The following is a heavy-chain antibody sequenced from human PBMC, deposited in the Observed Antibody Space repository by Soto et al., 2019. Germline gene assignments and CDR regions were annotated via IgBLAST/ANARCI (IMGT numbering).Heavy chain of an antibody. J-gene: IGHJ4*02. CDR2: INHSGST. CDR1: GGSFSGYY. V-gene: IGHV4-34*01. CDR3: ARDKITGLFDY. Sequence: SETLSLTCAVYGGSFSGYYWTGIRQPPGTGLEWIGEINHSGSTNYNPSLKSRVTISVDTSKNQFSPKLTSVTAADTAVYYCARDKITGLFDYWGQGTQVTVSS. D-gene: IGHD2-8*02.